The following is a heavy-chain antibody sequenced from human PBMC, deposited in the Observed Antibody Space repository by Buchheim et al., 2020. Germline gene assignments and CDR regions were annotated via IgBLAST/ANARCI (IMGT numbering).Heavy chain of an antibody. CDR1: GFTFSSYG. V-gene: IGHV3-30*18. J-gene: IGHJ4*02. CDR3: AKNSVVNYGYYFDH. D-gene: IGHD4-23*01. CDR2: ISYDGSNK. Sequence: QVQLVESGGGVVQPGRSLRLSCAASGFTFSSYGMHWVRQAPGKGLEWVAVISYDGSNKYYADSVKGRFTISRDNSKNTLSLQMGSLRADDTAMYYCAKNSVVNYGYYFDHWGQGIL.